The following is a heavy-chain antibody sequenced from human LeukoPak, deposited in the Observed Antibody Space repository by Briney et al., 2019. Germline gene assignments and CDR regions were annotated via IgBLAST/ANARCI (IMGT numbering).Heavy chain of an antibody. Sequence: SETLSLTCTVSGGSISSYYWSWIRQPAGKGLEWIGRIYTSGSTNYNPSLKRRVTISVDTSKNQFSLKLSSVTAADTAVYYCARDRGRDCYNYRLDYWGQGTLVTVSS. J-gene: IGHJ4*02. CDR1: GGSISSYY. D-gene: IGHD5-24*01. V-gene: IGHV4-4*07. CDR2: IYTSGST. CDR3: ARDRGRDCYNYRLDY.